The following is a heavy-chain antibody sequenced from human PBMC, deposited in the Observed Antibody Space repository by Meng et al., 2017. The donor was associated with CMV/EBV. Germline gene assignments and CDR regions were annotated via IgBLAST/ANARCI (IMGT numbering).Heavy chain of an antibody. Sequence: GESLKISCAASGFTFSSYAMHWVRQAPGKGLEWVAVISYDGSNKYYADSVKGRFTISRDNSKNTLYLQMNSLRAEDTAVYYCARDEQVQLLYDYYYGMDVWGQGTTVTVSS. V-gene: IGHV3-30-3*01. CDR1: GFTFSSYA. CDR2: ISYDGSNK. CDR3: ARDEQVQLLYDYYYGMDV. J-gene: IGHJ6*02. D-gene: IGHD2-2*01.